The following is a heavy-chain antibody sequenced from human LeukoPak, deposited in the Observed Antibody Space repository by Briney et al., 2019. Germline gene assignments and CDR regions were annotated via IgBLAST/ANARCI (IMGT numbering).Heavy chain of an antibody. D-gene: IGHD3-10*02. Sequence: SETLSLTCTVSGGSISTSGYDWGWIRQPPGKGLEWIGSIYYRGRINYNPSLKSRVTISVDTSENQFSLKLTSVTATDTAVYYCAKLRVPTTMSGGYFQHWDQGTLVTVSS. CDR2: IYYRGRI. CDR1: GGSISTSGYD. J-gene: IGHJ1*01. CDR3: AKLRVPTTMSGGYFQH. V-gene: IGHV4-39*01.